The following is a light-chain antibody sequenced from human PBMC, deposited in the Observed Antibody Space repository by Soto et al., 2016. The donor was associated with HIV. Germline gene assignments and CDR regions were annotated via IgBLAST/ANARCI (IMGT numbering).Light chain of an antibody. J-gene: IGLJ2*01. Sequence: SYELTQAPSVSVAPGETATITCGGNNIGTKTVHWYQQRPGQAPVVVIYDDVDRPSVIPERFSGSNSGNTATLTISRVGGGDEADYYCQVWDSSTDHVIFGGGTKLTVL. CDR1: NIGTKT. CDR2: DDV. CDR3: QVWDSSTDHVI. V-gene: IGLV3-21*04.